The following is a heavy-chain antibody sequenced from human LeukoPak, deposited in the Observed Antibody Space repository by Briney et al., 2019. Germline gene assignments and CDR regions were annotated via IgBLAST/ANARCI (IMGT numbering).Heavy chain of an antibody. CDR1: GFTVSSNY. CDR2: IKQDGSEK. Sequence: GGSLRLSCAASGFTVSSNYMSWVRQAPGKGLEWVANIKQDGSEKYYVDSVEGRFTISRDNAKNSLYLQMNSLRAEDTAVYYCARSYYYDSSGYCLLFDYWGQGTLVTVSS. CDR3: ARSYYYDSSGYCLLFDY. V-gene: IGHV3-7*01. D-gene: IGHD3-22*01. J-gene: IGHJ4*02.